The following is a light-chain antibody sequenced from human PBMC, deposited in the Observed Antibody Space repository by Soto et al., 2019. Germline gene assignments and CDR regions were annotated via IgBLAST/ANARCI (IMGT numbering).Light chain of an antibody. CDR3: SSYTSSSPPVYVV. Sequence: QSALTQPASVSGSPGQSITISCTGTSSDVGGYNYVSWYQQHPGKAPKLMIYDVSNRPSGVSNRFSGSKSGNTASLTISGLQAEDEADYYCSSYTSSSPPVYVVFGGGTKLTVL. CDR2: DVS. CDR1: SSDVGGYNY. V-gene: IGLV2-14*01. J-gene: IGLJ2*01.